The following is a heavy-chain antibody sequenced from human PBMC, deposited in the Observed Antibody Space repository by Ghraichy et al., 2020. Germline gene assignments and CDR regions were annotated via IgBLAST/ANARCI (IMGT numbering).Heavy chain of an antibody. V-gene: IGHV4-34*01. D-gene: IGHD3-9*01. J-gene: IGHJ4*02. CDR3: ARGSTGRYFDCFDF. CDR1: GGSFSGYY. CDR2: INHSGST. Sequence: SETLSLTCAVYGGSFSGYYWSWIRQPPGKGLEWIGEINHSGSTNYNPSLKSRVTISVDTSKNQFSLKLSSVTAADTAVYYCARGSTGRYFDCFDFWGQGTLVTVSS.